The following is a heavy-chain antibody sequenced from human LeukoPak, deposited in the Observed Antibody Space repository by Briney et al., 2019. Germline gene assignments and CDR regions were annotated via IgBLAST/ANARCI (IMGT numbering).Heavy chain of an antibody. J-gene: IGHJ4*02. CDR3: ARVSSARSDTLDY. D-gene: IGHD5-18*01. V-gene: IGHV4-39*07. CDR2: IYYSGST. CDR1: GGSISSSSYY. Sequence: PSETLSLTCTVSGGSISSSSYYWGWIRQPPGKGLEWIGSIYYSGSTYYNPSLKSRVTISVDTSKNQFFLKLSSVTAADTAVYYCARVSSARSDTLDYWGQGTLVTVSS.